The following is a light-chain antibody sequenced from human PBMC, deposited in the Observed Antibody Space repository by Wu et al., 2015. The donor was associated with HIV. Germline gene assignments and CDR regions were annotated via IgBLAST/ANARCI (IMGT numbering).Light chain of an antibody. CDR1: QSVSSN. V-gene: IGKV3-15*01. CDR2: GAS. CDR3: QQYDNWSPWT. Sequence: EIVMTQSPATLSVSPGERATLSCRASQSVSSNLAWYQQKPGQAPRLLIYGASTRATGIPARFSGSGSGTEFTLTISNVQSEDFAVYYCQQYDNWSPWTFGQGTKVEIK. J-gene: IGKJ1*01.